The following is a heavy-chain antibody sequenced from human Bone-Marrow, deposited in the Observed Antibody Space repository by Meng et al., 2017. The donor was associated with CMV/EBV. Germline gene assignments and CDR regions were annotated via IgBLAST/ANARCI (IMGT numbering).Heavy chain of an antibody. CDR3: ARAVCSSTSCARGYDYYYGMDV. CDR1: GGSFSGYY. J-gene: IGHJ6*02. V-gene: IGHV4-34*01. D-gene: IGHD2-2*01. Sequence: ESLRLSCAVYGGSFSGYYWSWIRQPPGKGLEWIGEINHSGSTNYNPSLKSRVTISVDTSKNQFSLKLSSLTAADTAVYYCARAVCSSTSCARGYDYYYGMDVWGQGTTVTVSS. CDR2: INHSGST.